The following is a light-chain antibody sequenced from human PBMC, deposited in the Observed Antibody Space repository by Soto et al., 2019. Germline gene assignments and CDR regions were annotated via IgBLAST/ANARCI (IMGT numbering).Light chain of an antibody. CDR3: SSYTSSSTLEVV. J-gene: IGLJ2*01. CDR1: SSDVGGYNY. Sequence: QSALTQPASVSGSPGQSITISCTGTSSDVGGYNYVSWYQQHPGKDPKLMIYEVSNRPSGVSNRFSGSKSGNTASLTISGLQDEDEADYYCSSYTSSSTLEVVFGGGTKVTVL. CDR2: EVS. V-gene: IGLV2-14*01.